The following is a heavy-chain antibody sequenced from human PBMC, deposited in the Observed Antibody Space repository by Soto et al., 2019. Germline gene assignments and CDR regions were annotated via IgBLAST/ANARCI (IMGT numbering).Heavy chain of an antibody. CDR2: INSDGSVS. CDR3: ARGDCVGGTCYSLAGSFYYYMDV. J-gene: IGHJ6*03. CDR1: GFTFSNYW. V-gene: IGHV3-74*02. D-gene: IGHD2-15*01. Sequence: EVQLVESGGGLVQPGGSLRLSCAASGFTFSNYWMYWVRQAPGKGLEWVSRINSDGSVSSYADSVKGRLTISRDNVKNPLYLQMDRLRAEDTAVYSCARGDCVGGTCYSLAGSFYYYMDVWGKGTTVTVFS.